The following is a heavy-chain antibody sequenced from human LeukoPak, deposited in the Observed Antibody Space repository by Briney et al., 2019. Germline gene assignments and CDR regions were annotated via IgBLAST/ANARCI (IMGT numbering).Heavy chain of an antibody. V-gene: IGHV3-7*01. Sequence: GGSLRLSCAASGFTFSNYWMTWVRQAPGKGLEWVANIKEDGSEDNYVDSVKGRFTISRDNARNSLYLQMNSLRDEDTAVYFCARTPAARDTSAYIDYWGQGTLVTVSS. CDR2: IKEDGSED. CDR1: GFTFSNYW. J-gene: IGHJ4*02. D-gene: IGHD3-22*01. CDR3: ARTPAARDTSAYIDY.